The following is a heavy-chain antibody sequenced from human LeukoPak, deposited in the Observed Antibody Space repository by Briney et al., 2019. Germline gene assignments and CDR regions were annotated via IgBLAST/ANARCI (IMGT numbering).Heavy chain of an antibody. J-gene: IGHJ5*02. V-gene: IGHV3-20*04. CDR2: INWNGGST. CDR1: GFTFSSYE. D-gene: IGHD1-1*01. Sequence: PGGSLRLSCAASGFTFSSYEMNWVRQAPGKGLEWVSGINWNGGSTGYADSVKGRFTISRDNAKNSLYLQMNSLRAEDTALYYCARGSTNYGNWFDPWGQGTLVTVSS. CDR3: ARGSTNYGNWFDP.